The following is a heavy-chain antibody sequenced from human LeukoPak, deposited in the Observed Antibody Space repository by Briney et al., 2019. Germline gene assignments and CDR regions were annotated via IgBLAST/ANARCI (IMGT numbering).Heavy chain of an antibody. Sequence: GGSLRLSCAASGFTVSGNYMSWVRRFPGKGLEWVSVIYSGGTTNYADSVKGRFTISRDYSKNTLYLQMNSLRPEDTAVYYCATRFSEQSWGQGTLVTVSS. D-gene: IGHD3-3*01. CDR3: ATRFSEQS. CDR2: IYSGGTT. J-gene: IGHJ4*02. CDR1: GFTVSGNY. V-gene: IGHV3-66*02.